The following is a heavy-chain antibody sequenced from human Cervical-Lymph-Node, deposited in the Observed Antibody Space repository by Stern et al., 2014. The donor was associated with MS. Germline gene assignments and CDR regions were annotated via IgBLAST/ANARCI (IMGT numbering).Heavy chain of an antibody. D-gene: IGHD5-18*01. CDR3: TVMAGGYSYENGRGFMSRAL. J-gene: IGHJ4*02. CDR1: GYSLTSNY. CDR2: INPSGRNA. Sequence: VQLVESGAEVKKPGASVTVSCTASGYSLTSNYIHWVRQAPGQGLEWMAIINPSGRNASYAQKCQVRATMTRDTSTSTVYMELRSLRSEDTAVYYCTVMAGGYSYENGRGFMSRALWGQGTLVTVSS. V-gene: IGHV1-46*03.